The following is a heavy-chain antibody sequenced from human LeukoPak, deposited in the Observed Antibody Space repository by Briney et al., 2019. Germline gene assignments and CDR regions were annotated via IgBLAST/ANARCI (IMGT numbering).Heavy chain of an antibody. CDR1: GVSISSGGYY. V-gene: IGHV4-30-2*01. J-gene: IGHJ4*02. CDR2: IYQSGST. D-gene: IGHD6-13*01. CDR3: AKRVAAAGIFDY. Sequence: NPSETLSLTCTVSGVSISSGGYYWSWIRQPPGKGLEWIGYIYQSGSTYYTPSLESRVTISVDRSKNQFSLRLSSVTAADTAVYYCAKRVAAAGIFDYWGQGTLVTVSS.